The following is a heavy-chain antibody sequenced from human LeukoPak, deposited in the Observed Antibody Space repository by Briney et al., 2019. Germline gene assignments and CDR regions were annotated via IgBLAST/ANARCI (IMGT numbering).Heavy chain of an antibody. J-gene: IGHJ4*02. CDR3: ANDVGYSGYR. CDR1: GFTFSSYG. D-gene: IGHD5-12*01. Sequence: PGGSLRLSCAASGFTFSSYGMHWVRQAPGKGREGVAVISYDGSNKYYADSVKGRFTISRDNSKNALYLQMNSLRAEDTAVYYCANDVGYSGYRWGQGTLVTVSS. V-gene: IGHV3-30*18. CDR2: ISYDGSNK.